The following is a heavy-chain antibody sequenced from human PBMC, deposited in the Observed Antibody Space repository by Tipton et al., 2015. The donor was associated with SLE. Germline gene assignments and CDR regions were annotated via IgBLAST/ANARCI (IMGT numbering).Heavy chain of an antibody. D-gene: IGHD1-20*01. Sequence: TLSLTCAEYGGSISSQYWSWIRQPPGKGLEWIAYIYSSGSANYNPSLKSRVTISVDTSKNQFSRKLSTVTAADTAIYYCARQSLGITGTKFDYWGQGTQVPVSS. CDR3: ARQSLGITGTKFDY. J-gene: IGHJ4*02. CDR1: GGSISSQY. V-gene: IGHV4-59*08. CDR2: IYSSGSA.